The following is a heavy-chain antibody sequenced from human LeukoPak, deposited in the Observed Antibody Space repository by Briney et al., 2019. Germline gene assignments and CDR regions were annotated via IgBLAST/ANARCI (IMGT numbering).Heavy chain of an antibody. D-gene: IGHD5-24*01. Sequence: SETLSLTCTVSGGSISSSSYYWGWIRQPPGKGLEWIGSIYYSGSTYYNPSLKGRVTISVDTSKNQFSLKLSSVTAADTAVYYCARLEWYFDLWGRGTLVTVSS. V-gene: IGHV4-39*01. CDR2: IYYSGST. CDR3: ARLEWYFDL. CDR1: GGSISSSSYY. J-gene: IGHJ2*01.